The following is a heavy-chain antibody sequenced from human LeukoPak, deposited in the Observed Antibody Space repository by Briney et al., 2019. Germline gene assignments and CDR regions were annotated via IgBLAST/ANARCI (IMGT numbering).Heavy chain of an antibody. CDR1: GYTFTGYY. CDR2: INPNSGGT. D-gene: IGHD4-11*01. Sequence: VGSVKVSCKGSGYTFTGYYMHYVRQAPGQGVEGMGWINPNSGGTHYAQTFQGRVTMTRDRSVNTLYMQLSGLRSDDTAVYYCAGGGLYSNSRCVELHFDYWGQGTLVTVSS. J-gene: IGHJ4*02. CDR3: AGGGLYSNSRCVELHFDY. V-gene: IGHV1-2*02.